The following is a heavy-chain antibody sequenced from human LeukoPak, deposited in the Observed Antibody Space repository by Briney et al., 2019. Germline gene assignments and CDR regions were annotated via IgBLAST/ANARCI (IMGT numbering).Heavy chain of an antibody. CDR2: ISTYDGNT. CDR3: ARWSYSSDWYFGTFDI. Sequence: ASVKVSCKASGYTFNTYGISWVRQAPGQGLEWMGWISTYDGNTNYAQNLQGRVTMTTDTSTWTAYMELRSLRSGDTAVYYCARWSYSSDWYFGTFDIWGQGTTVTIS. J-gene: IGHJ3*02. D-gene: IGHD6-19*01. V-gene: IGHV1-18*01. CDR1: GYTFNTYG.